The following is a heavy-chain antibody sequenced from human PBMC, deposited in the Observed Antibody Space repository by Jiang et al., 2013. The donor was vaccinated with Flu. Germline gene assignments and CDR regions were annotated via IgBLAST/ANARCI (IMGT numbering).Heavy chain of an antibody. Sequence: QTLSLTCAISGDSVSSNSVAWNRIRQSPSRGLEWLGRTYYRSKWYNDYAVSVKSRITINPDTSKNQFSLQLNSVTPEDTAVYYCARGAAALTPGGMDVWGQGTTVTVSS. CDR3: ARGAAALTPGGMDV. V-gene: IGHV6-1*01. D-gene: IGHD6-13*01. CDR1: GDSVSSNSVA. CDR2: TYYRSKWYN. J-gene: IGHJ6*02.